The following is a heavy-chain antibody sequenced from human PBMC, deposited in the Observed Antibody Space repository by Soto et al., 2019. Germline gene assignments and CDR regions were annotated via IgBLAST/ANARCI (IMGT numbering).Heavy chain of an antibody. CDR3: ARGDEMTAVTIFEY. V-gene: IGHV1-69*01. D-gene: IGHD4-17*01. CDR1: GGAFGRYS. Sequence: QVQLEQAGPEVKRPGTSVKVSCKASGGAFGRYSVSWVRQAPGQGLEWIGGVIPVFNTSNYSLKFQGRVAISADESTSTVVMELRSLRSEDTALYYCARGDEMTAVTIFEYWGQGTLGTVS. J-gene: IGHJ4*02. CDR2: VIPVFNTS.